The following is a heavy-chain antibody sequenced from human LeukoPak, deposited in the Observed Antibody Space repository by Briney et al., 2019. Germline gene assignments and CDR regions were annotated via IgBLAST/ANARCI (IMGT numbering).Heavy chain of an antibody. CDR2: ISGSAGTTI. Sequence: PGGSLRLSCVASGFTFSNYEMKWVRQAPGKGLEWVSYISGSAGTTIYYADSVKGRLTISRDNAKNSLYLQMNSLRAEDTAIYYCARDEGYCSSWGQGTLVTVSS. V-gene: IGHV3-48*03. D-gene: IGHD2-15*01. J-gene: IGHJ5*02. CDR1: GFTFSNYE. CDR3: ARDEGYCSS.